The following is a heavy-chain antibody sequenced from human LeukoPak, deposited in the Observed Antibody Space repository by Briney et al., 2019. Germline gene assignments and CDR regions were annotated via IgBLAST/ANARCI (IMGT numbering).Heavy chain of an antibody. CDR3: ANVRCSTTCSKHYYYYMDV. D-gene: IGHD2-2*01. Sequence: ETLSLTCAVYGGSFSGYYWSWVRQAPGKGLEWVSTINSASGTYYADSVKGRFTITRDNSKNTLFLQMNSLTAGDTALYYCANVRCSTTCSKHYYYYMDVWGKGTTVTVSS. J-gene: IGHJ6*03. CDR2: INSASGT. CDR1: GGSFSGYY. V-gene: IGHV3-53*01.